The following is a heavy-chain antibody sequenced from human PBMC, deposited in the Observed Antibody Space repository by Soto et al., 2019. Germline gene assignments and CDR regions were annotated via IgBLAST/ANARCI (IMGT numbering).Heavy chain of an antibody. CDR3: ARGNNMIRGVIAYYFDF. CDR1: GDSMATGGHY. J-gene: IGHJ4*02. V-gene: IGHV4-31*02. Sequence: QVHLQESGPGLVRPSETLSLSCSVSGDSMATGGHYYNWIRHLPGKGLEWIGYIYYSGATHYSPSLRPRATISIDTSKNQFSLRLISVTAADTALYFCARGNNMIRGVIAYYFDFWGQGTLVTVSS. D-gene: IGHD3-10*01. CDR2: IYYSGAT.